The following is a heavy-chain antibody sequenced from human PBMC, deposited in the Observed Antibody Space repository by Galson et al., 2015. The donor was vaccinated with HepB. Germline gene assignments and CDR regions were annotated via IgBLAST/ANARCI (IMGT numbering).Heavy chain of an antibody. CDR1: GGTFSSYA. CDR3: ASNTYYYGSGPRYYMDV. V-gene: IGHV1-69*10. Sequence: SVKVSCKASGGTFSSYAISWVRQAPGQGLEWMGGIIPILGIANYAQKFQGRVTITADKSTSTAYMELSSLRSEDTAVYYCASNTYYYGSGPRYYMDVWGKGTTITVSS. D-gene: IGHD3-10*01. J-gene: IGHJ6*03. CDR2: IIPILGIA.